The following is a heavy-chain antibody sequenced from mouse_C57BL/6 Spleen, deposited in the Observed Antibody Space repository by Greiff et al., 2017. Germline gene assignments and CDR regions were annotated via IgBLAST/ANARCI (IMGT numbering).Heavy chain of an antibody. CDR3: ARYYYGRGGNFDY. CDR2: IIPSNGGT. D-gene: IGHD1-1*01. J-gene: IGHJ2*01. CDR1: GYTFTSYW. V-gene: IGHV1-53*01. Sequence: QVQLQQLGTEPVKPGASVKLSCKASGYTFTSYWMHWVKQRPGQGPEWIGNIIPSNGGTNYNEKFKSKATLTVDKSSSTSYVQLSSLTSADSAVYYCARYYYGRGGNFDYWGQGTTLTVSS.